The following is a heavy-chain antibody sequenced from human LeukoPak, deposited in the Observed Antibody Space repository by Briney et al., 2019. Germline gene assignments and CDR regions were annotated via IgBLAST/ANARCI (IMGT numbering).Heavy chain of an antibody. D-gene: IGHD6-19*01. J-gene: IGHJ5*02. CDR1: GGTFSSYA. CDR3: ARDRGVAGTSNWFDP. Sequence: ASVKVSCTASGGTFSSYAISWVRQAPGQGLEWMGWISAYNGNTNYAQKLQGRVTMTTDTSTSTAYMELRSLRSDDTAVYYCARDRGVAGTSNWFDPWGQGTLVTVSS. V-gene: IGHV1-18*01. CDR2: ISAYNGNT.